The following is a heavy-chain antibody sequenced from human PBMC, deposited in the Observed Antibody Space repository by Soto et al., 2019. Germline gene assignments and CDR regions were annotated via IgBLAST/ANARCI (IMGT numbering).Heavy chain of an antibody. V-gene: IGHV6-1*01. D-gene: IGHD3-3*02. Sequence: QTLSLTCAISWGSVSSNTATWNWVRQSPSRGLEWLGRTYYRSNWNFDYALSVKSRITINPDTSKNQFSLQLNSLTPEDTAVYYCAGELDIHHGLGYWGPGTSVTVSS. CDR1: WGSVSSNTAT. CDR3: AGELDIHHGLGY. J-gene: IGHJ4*02. CDR2: TYYRSNWNF.